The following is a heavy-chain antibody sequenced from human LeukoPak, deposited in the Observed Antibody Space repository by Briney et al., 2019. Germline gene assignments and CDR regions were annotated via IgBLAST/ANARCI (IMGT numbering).Heavy chain of an antibody. CDR2: IYPGDSDT. V-gene: IGHV5-51*01. Sequence: GESLKISCKGSGYSFTSYWIGWVRQMPGKGLGWMGIIYPGDSDTRYSPSFQGQVTISADKSISTAYLQWSSLKASDTAMYYCARGADYGDYGDAFDIWGQGTMVTVSS. D-gene: IGHD4-17*01. J-gene: IGHJ3*02. CDR3: ARGADYGDYGDAFDI. CDR1: GYSFTSYW.